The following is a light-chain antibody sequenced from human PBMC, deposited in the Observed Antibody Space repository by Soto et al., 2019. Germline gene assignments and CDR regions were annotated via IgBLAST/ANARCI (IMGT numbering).Light chain of an antibody. J-gene: IGLJ2*01. V-gene: IGLV2-8*01. CDR2: EVS. CDR1: SSDVGGYNY. CDR3: SSEAGGVV. Sequence: QSVLTQPPSASGSPGQSVTISCTGTSSDVGGYNYVSWYQQHPGKAPKLMIYEVSKRPSGVPDRFSGSKSGNTAALTVSGLQAEDEADYYCSSEAGGVVFGGGTKLTVL.